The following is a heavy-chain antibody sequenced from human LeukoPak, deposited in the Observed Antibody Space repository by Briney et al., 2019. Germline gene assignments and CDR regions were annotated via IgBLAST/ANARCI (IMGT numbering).Heavy chain of an antibody. J-gene: IGHJ4*02. D-gene: IGHD3-3*01. CDR3: AREAYWSGYYTDY. CDR2: MNPNSGNT. V-gene: IGHV1-8*01. Sequence: ASVKVSCEASGYTFTSYDINWVRQATGQGLEWMGWMNPNSGNTGYAQKFQGRVTMTRNTSISTAYMELSSLRSEDTAVYYCAREAYWSGYYTDYWGQGTLVTVSS. CDR1: GYTFTSYD.